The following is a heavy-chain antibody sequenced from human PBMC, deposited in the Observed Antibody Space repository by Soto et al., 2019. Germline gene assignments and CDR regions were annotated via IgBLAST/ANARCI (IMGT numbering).Heavy chain of an antibody. D-gene: IGHD2-2*01. CDR1: GDYIHVGGYY. CDR3: GRDLTSNANCIDP. CDR2: IYYTGKT. Sequence: LSLTCSVSGDYIHVGGYYWTWIRQRPGKGLEWMGYIYYTGKTYYNPSLESRLTMSVDRSKNQFSLRLTSVTAADTAVYFCGRDLTSNANCIDPWGQGTLVTVSS. J-gene: IGHJ5*02. V-gene: IGHV4-30-4*01.